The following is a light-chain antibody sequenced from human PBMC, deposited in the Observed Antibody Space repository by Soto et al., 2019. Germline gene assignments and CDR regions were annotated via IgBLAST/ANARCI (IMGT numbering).Light chain of an antibody. CDR2: LNSDGSH. Sequence: QLVLTQSPSASASLAASVKLTCTLSSGHSRYAIAWHQQQPEKGPRYLMKLNSDGSHSKGDGIPDRFSGSSSGAERYLTISSLQSEDEADYYCQTWGTGIHYVFGTGTKLTVL. CDR1: SGHSRYA. V-gene: IGLV4-69*01. CDR3: QTWGTGIHYV. J-gene: IGLJ1*01.